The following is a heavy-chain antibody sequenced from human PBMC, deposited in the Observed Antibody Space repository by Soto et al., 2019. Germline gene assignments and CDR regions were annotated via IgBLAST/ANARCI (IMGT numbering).Heavy chain of an antibody. CDR1: GGSLIGSQ. CDR2: VNLSGST. D-gene: IGHD2-8*01. CDR3: ARDGDGCIHP. J-gene: IGHJ5*02. V-gene: IGHV4-34*01. Sequence: SATLSLTCAVYGGSLIGSQCSWSRQPPGKGLEWIGEVNLSGSTNYNPSLKSRVSISINTSKNQFSLKLTTVTAADTAVYYCARDGDGCIHPWGQGVLVTVSA.